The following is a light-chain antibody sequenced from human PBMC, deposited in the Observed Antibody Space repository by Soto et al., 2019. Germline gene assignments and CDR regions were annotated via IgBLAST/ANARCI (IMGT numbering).Light chain of an antibody. CDR1: TSNIGAGYD. CDR2: VNS. CDR3: SSFARSLYV. J-gene: IGLJ1*01. Sequence: QSVLTQPPSVSGAPGQRVTISCTGSTSNIGAGYDVHWYQQLPGTAPKLLIYVNSNRPSGVPDRFSGSKSGTSASLAITGLQAEDEAHYYCSSFARSLYVFGSGTKLTVL. V-gene: IGLV1-40*01.